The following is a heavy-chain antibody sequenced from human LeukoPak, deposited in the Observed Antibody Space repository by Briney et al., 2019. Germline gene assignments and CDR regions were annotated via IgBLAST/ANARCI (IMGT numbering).Heavy chain of an antibody. V-gene: IGHV1-2*02. CDR3: WRVVGAALGYYGMEV. D-gene: IGHD6-13*01. J-gene: IGHJ6*04. CDR2: INPNSGGT. Sequence: ASVKVSCKASGYSFTGYYMHWVRQAPGQGLEWMGWINPNSGGTNYPQKFQGRVTMTSDTSISTAYMELRRLSSDDTDAYLLWRVVGAALGYYGMEVWGERTTVTVSS. CDR1: GYSFTGYY.